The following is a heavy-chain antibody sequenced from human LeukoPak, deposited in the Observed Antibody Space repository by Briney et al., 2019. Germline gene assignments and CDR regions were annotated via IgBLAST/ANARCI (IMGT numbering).Heavy chain of an antibody. CDR2: INTDGSST. CDR1: GFTFSSYW. D-gene: IGHD2-2*01. J-gene: IGHJ5*02. CDR3: ARFADVPARWFDP. V-gene: IGHV3-74*01. Sequence: PGGSLRLSCAASGFTFSSYWMHWVRQAPGKGLVWVSRINTDGSSTSYADSVKGRFTISRDNAKNTLNLQMNSLRAEDTAVYYCARFADVPARWFDPWGQGTLVTVSS.